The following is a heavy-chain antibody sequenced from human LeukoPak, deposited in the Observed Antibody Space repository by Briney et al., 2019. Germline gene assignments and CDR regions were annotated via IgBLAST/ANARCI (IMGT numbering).Heavy chain of an antibody. CDR1: GFTVSSSY. Sequence: PGGSLRLSCAASGFTVSSSYMSWVRQAPGKGLEWVSVIYSVGSTYYADSVKGRFTISRDNSKNTLYLQMNGLRAEDTAVYYCARERYSGSPYYFDYWGQGTLVTVSS. CDR3: ARERYSGSPYYFDY. J-gene: IGHJ4*02. D-gene: IGHD1-26*01. CDR2: IYSVGST. V-gene: IGHV3-66*01.